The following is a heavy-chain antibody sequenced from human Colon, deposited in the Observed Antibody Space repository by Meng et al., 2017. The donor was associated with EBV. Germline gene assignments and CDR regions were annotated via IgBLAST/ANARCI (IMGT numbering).Heavy chain of an antibody. D-gene: IGHD1-1*01. CDR1: GFIFRPYS. J-gene: IGHJ4*02. Sequence: EVHLVESGGXLVKPGGSLXLSCAGSGFIFRPYSMNWVRQAPGKGLEWVASLSDSGTYMYYADSVRGRFTISGDYAKNSLYLEMNSLTAEDTGVYYCARRVGTGFDYWGQGTLVTVSS. CDR3: ARRVGTGFDY. V-gene: IGHV3-21*01. CDR2: LSDSGTYM.